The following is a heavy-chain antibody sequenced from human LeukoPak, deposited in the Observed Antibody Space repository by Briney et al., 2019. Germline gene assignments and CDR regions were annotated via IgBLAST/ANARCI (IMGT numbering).Heavy chain of an antibody. D-gene: IGHD3-10*01. CDR1: GFTFSSYA. V-gene: IGHV3-23*01. CDR2: ISGSGGST. Sequence: GGSLRLSCAASGFTFSSYAMSWVRQAPGKGLEWVSAISGSGGSTYYADSVKGRFTISRDNSKNTLYLQMNSLRAEDTAAYSCAKDRSQYYYGSGTNPSAFDIWGQGTMVTVSS. J-gene: IGHJ3*02. CDR3: AKDRSQYYYGSGTNPSAFDI.